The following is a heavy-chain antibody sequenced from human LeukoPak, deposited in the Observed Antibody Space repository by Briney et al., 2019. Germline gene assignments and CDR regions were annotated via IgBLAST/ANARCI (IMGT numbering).Heavy chain of an antibody. CDR2: IYYSGST. J-gene: IGHJ2*01. Sequence: KPSETLSLTCTVSGGSISSYYWSWIRQPPGKGLEWIGYIYYSGSTNYNPSLKSRVTISVDTSKNQFSLKLSSVTAADTAVYYCARVARASGYAYWYFDLWGRGTLVTVSS. CDR3: ARVARASGYAYWYFDL. CDR1: GGSISSYY. V-gene: IGHV4-59*01. D-gene: IGHD3-3*01.